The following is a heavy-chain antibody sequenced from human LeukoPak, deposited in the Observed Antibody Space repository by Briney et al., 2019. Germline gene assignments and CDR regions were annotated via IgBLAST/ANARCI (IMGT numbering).Heavy chain of an antibody. CDR2: ISAYNGNT. CDR1: GYTFTSYG. CDR3: ARESRLGDYYDSSGFDY. J-gene: IGHJ4*02. Sequence: ASVKVSCKASGYTFTSYGISWVRQAPGQGLEWTGWISAYNGNTDYAQKFQGRVTITADKSTSTAYMELSSLRSEDTAVYYCARESRLGDYYDSSGFDYWGQGTLVTVSS. D-gene: IGHD3-22*01. V-gene: IGHV1-18*01.